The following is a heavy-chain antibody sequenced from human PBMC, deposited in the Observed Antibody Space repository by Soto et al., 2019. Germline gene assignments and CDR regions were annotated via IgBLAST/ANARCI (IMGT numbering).Heavy chain of an antibody. J-gene: IGHJ6*02. CDR1: GFTFDDYT. CDR2: ISWDGGST. D-gene: IGHD3-10*01. V-gene: IGHV3-43*01. CDR3: AKDIVPRYGSGSYYNDYYYYGMDV. Sequence: GSLRLSCAASGFTFDDYTMHLVRQAPGKGLEWVSLISWDGGSTYYADSVKGRFTISRDNSKNSLYLQMNSLRTEDTALYYCAKDIVPRYGSGSYYNDYYYYGMDVWGQGTTVTVSS.